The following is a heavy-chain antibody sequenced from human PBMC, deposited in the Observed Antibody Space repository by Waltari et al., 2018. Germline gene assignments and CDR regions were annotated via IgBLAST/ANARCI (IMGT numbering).Heavy chain of an antibody. CDR2: ISYDGRNK. V-gene: IGHV3-30*04. Sequence: QVQLVESGGGVVQPGRSLRLSCAASGFTFSSYAMHWVRKAPGTGLEWVAVISYDGRNKYYADSVKGRFTISRDNSKNTLYLQMNSLRAEDTAVYYCARDRGATVVTPRRHYYYYGMDVWGQGTTVTVSS. CDR3: ARDRGATVVTPRRHYYYYGMDV. J-gene: IGHJ6*02. CDR1: GFTFSSYA. D-gene: IGHD4-17*01.